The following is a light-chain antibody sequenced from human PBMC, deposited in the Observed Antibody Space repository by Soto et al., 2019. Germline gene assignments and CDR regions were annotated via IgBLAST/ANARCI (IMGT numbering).Light chain of an antibody. CDR2: GAS. Sequence: EIVLTQSPVTLSLSPGERATLSCRASQSVTDFLAWYQQKPGQAPRLLIYGASTRATGIPARFSGSGSGTESTLTISSLQSEDFAVYDCQQYNNWPPITFGQGTRLEIK. V-gene: IGKV3-15*01. CDR3: QQYNNWPPIT. CDR1: QSVTDF. J-gene: IGKJ5*01.